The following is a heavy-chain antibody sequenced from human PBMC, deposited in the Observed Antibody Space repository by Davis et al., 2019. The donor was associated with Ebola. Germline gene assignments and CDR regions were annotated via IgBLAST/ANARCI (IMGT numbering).Heavy chain of an antibody. CDR3: AREPNGDYSPFDY. V-gene: IGHV4-34*01. CDR1: GGSFSGYY. J-gene: IGHJ4*02. D-gene: IGHD4-17*01. Sequence: MPSETLSLTCALYGGSFSGYYWSWIRQPPGKGLEWIGEINHSGSTNYNPSLKSRVTISVDTTKNQFSLKLSSVTAADTAVYYCAREPNGDYSPFDYWGQGTLVTVSS. CDR2: INHSGST.